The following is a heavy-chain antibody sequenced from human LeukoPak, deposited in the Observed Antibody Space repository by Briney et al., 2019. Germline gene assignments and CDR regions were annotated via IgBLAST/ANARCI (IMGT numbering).Heavy chain of an antibody. V-gene: IGHV4-59*11. J-gene: IGHJ4*02. CDR3: ATRPAGTSWYGVFDY. Sequence: SETLSLTCSVSGGSINSHYWSWIRQPPGKRLEWIDYIFNTGNTNYNPSLGSQVTMSVDASRDQFFLRLSSVTAADTAIYYCATRPAGTSWYGVFDYWSQGTLVTVSS. CDR2: IFNTGNT. CDR1: GGSINSHY. D-gene: IGHD3-10*01.